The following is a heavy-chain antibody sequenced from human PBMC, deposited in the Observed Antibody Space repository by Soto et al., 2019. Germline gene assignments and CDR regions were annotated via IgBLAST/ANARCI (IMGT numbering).Heavy chain of an antibody. CDR2: ISGSGGST. CDR3: AKERYGEAGGPNKFYCLDV. J-gene: IGHJ6*01. Sequence: RGSLRLSCAASGFTFSSYAMSWVRQAPGKGQERVSAISGSGGSTYYADSVKGRLTISSDNSKNTLYLQMNSLKAENTAVYYWAKERYGEAGGPNKFYCLDVCDQGTTGTGSS. V-gene: IGHV3-23*01. D-gene: IGHD6-13*01. CDR1: GFTFSSYA.